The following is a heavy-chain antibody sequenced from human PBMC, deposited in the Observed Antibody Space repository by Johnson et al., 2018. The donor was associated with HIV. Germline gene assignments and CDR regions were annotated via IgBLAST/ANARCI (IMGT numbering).Heavy chain of an antibody. CDR2: ISYDGSNK. Sequence: QVQLVESGGGVVQPGRSLRLSCAASGFTFSSYAMHWVRQAPGKGLEWVAVISYDGSNKYYADSVKGRFTISRDNSKNTLYLQMNSPRAEDTAVYYCARDPEGAPPLGAFDIWGQGTMVTVSS. V-gene: IGHV3-30*04. CDR1: GFTFSSYA. J-gene: IGHJ3*02. CDR3: ARDPEGAPPLGAFDI. D-gene: IGHD1-26*01.